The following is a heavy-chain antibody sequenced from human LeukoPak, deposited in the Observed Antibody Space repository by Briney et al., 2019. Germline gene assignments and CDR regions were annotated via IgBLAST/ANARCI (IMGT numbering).Heavy chain of an antibody. CDR3: ARAYWEYYYDSSGYYYFDY. V-gene: IGHV4-34*01. CDR2: INHSGST. J-gene: IGHJ4*02. CDR1: GGSFSGYY. Sequence: PSETLSLTCAVYGGSFSGYYWSWIRQPPGKGLEWIGEINHSGSTNYNPSLKSRVTISVDTSKNQFSLKLSSVTAADTAVYYCARAYWEYYYDSSGYYYFDYWGQGTLVTISS. D-gene: IGHD3-22*01.